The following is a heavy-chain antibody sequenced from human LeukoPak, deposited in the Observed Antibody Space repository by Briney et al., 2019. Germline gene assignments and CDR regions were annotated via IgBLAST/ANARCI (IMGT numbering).Heavy chain of an antibody. J-gene: IGHJ6*02. V-gene: IGHV4-34*01. CDR2: INHSGST. CDR3: ARLGVVPADITNYYYYGMDV. CDR1: GGSFSGYY. Sequence: SETLSLTCAVYGGSFSGYYWSWIRQPPGKGLEWIGEINHSGSTNYNPSLKSRVTISVDTSKNQFSLKLSSVTAADTAVYYCARLGVVPADITNYYYYGMDVWGQGTTVTVSS. D-gene: IGHD2-2*01.